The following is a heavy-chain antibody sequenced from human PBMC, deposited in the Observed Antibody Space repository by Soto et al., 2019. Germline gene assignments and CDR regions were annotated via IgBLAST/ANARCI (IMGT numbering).Heavy chain of an antibody. CDR1: GFSLSTSGVG. J-gene: IGHJ4*02. D-gene: IGHD3-10*01. V-gene: IGHV2-5*02. CDR2: IYWADDT. CDR3: AHSPLVRISREYYFDF. Sequence: QITLKESGPTLVKPTQTLTLTCTFSGFSLSTSGVGVGWIRQPPGKALEWLALIYWADDTRYSPSLKSRLTITKDTSKNQVVLTMTNMHPVDTATYDCAHSPLVRISREYYFDFWGQGTLVTVST.